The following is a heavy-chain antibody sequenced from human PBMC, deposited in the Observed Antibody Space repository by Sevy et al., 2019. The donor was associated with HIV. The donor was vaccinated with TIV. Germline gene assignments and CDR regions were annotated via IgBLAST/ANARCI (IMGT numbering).Heavy chain of an antibody. CDR3: SRQRNYYDSSGYYRGQDYYYGMDV. CDR2: IYYSGST. J-gene: IGHJ6*02. CDR1: GGSISSSSYY. V-gene: IGHV4-39*01. Sequence: SETLSLTCTVSGGSISSSSYYWGWIRQPPGKGLEWIGSIYYSGSTYYNPSLKSRVTISVDTSKNQFSLKLSSVTAADTAVYYWSRQRNYYDSSGYYRGQDYYYGMDVWGQGTTVTVSS. D-gene: IGHD3-22*01.